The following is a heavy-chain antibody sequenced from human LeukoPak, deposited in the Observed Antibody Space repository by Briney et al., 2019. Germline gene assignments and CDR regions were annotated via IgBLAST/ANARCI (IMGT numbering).Heavy chain of an antibody. CDR3: ARNNGMDV. Sequence: GGSLRLSCAASGFALSSHWMTWVRQVPGRGPEWLANVNRDGSETYYLDSVKGRFTISKDNAKNSLYLQMNSLRAEDTALYHCARNNGMDVWGQGTTVIVSS. CDR1: GFALSSHW. J-gene: IGHJ6*02. V-gene: IGHV3-7*03. CDR2: VNRDGSET.